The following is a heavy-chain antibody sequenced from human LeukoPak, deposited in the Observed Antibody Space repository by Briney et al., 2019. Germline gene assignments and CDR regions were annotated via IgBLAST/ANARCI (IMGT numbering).Heavy chain of an antibody. CDR2: ISSSSSYT. V-gene: IGHV3-11*05. CDR3: ARESGSGWSFDY. Sequence: NPGGSLRLSCAASGFTFSDYYMSWIRQAPGKGLEWVSYISSSSSYTNYADSVKGRSTISRDNAKNSLYLQMNSLRAEDTAVYYCARESGSGWSFDYWGQGTLVTVSS. J-gene: IGHJ4*02. D-gene: IGHD6-19*01. CDR1: GFTFSDYY.